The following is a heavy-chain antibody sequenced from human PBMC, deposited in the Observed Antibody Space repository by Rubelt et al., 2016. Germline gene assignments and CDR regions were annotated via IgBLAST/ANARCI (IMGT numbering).Heavy chain of an antibody. CDR3: ARDHSSGWYLEGFFDY. CDR1: GYSISSGYY. D-gene: IGHD6-19*01. V-gene: IGHV4-38-2*02. CDR2: IYHSGST. Sequence: QVQLQESGPGLVKPSETLSLTCTVSGYSISSGYYWGWIRQPPGKGLEWIGSIYHSGSTYYNPSLKSRVTISVDTSKNQCSLKLSPVTAADTAVYYCARDHSSGWYLEGFFDYWGQGTLVTVSS. J-gene: IGHJ4*02.